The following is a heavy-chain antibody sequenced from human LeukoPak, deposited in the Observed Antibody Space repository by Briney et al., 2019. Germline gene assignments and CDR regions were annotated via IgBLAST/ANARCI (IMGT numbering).Heavy chain of an antibody. CDR1: GGSISSYY. Sequence: SETLSLTCTVSGGSISSYYWSWIRQPTGKGLEWIGYIYYSGSTNYNPSLKSRVTISVDTSKNQFSLKLSSVTAADTAVYYCARVDPDSSSTLEVFDYWGQGTLVTVSS. CDR3: ARVDPDSSSTLEVFDY. D-gene: IGHD6-6*01. J-gene: IGHJ4*02. CDR2: IYYSGST. V-gene: IGHV4-59*01.